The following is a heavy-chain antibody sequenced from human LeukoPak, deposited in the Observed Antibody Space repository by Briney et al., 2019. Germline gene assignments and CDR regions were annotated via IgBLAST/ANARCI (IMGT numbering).Heavy chain of an antibody. Sequence: TSETLSLTCTVSGGSVSDYYWSWIRQSPGKGLEWIGYIYYTGTTSYNPSLKSRVTISAETSKNQFSLNLISVTAADTAVYYCARGGYYGSGNDFRFDPWGQGTLVTVSS. CDR3: ARGGYYGSGNDFRFDP. CDR2: IYYTGTT. CDR1: GGSVSDYY. J-gene: IGHJ5*02. V-gene: IGHV4-59*02. D-gene: IGHD3-10*01.